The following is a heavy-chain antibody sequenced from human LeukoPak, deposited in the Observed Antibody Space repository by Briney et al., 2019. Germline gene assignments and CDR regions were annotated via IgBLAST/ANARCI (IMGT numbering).Heavy chain of an antibody. CDR3: ARVQREYYYDSSGIMGN. V-gene: IGHV3-21*01. D-gene: IGHD3-22*01. Sequence: GGSLRLSCAASGFTFSTYSMNWVRQAPGKGLEWVSSITSGSSYIYYADSVKGRFTISRDNAKNSLYLQMNSLRVEDTAVYYCARVQREYYYDSSGIMGNWGQGTLVTVSS. J-gene: IGHJ4*02. CDR2: ITSGSSYI. CDR1: GFTFSTYS.